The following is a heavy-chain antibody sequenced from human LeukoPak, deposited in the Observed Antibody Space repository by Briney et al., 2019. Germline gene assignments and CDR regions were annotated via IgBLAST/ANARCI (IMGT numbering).Heavy chain of an antibody. CDR1: GGSISSSSYY. Sequence: PSETLSLTCTVSGGSISSSSYYWGWIRQPPGKGLEWIGSIYYSGSTYYNPSLKSRVTISVDTSKNQFSLKLSSVTAADTAVYYCARVPPLRNIAAAGTWVYWGQGTLVTVSS. J-gene: IGHJ4*02. CDR2: IYYSGST. CDR3: ARVPPLRNIAAAGTWVY. D-gene: IGHD6-13*01. V-gene: IGHV4-39*07.